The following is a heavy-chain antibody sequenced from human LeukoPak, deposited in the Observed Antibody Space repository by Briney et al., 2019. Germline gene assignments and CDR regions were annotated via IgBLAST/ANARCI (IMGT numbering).Heavy chain of an antibody. J-gene: IGHJ4*02. Sequence: PSETLSLTCTVSGGSISSYYWSWIRQPAGKGLESIGHISTSGSTNYNPSLKSRVTMSVDTSKNQFSLKLSSVTAADTAVYYCARVPTTGVTDYWGQGTLVTVSS. D-gene: IGHD1-1*01. V-gene: IGHV4-4*07. CDR2: ISTSGST. CDR3: ARVPTTGVTDY. CDR1: GGSISSYY.